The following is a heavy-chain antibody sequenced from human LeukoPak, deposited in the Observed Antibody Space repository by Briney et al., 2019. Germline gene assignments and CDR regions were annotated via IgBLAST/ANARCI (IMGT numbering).Heavy chain of an antibody. D-gene: IGHD5-24*01. CDR3: ARVKIATITSAFDI. V-gene: IGHV3-21*01. Sequence: GGSLRLSCAASGFTFSSYSMNWVRQAPGKGLEWVSAISSSSSYIYYADSVKGRFTISRDNAKNSLYLQMNSLRAEDTAVYYCARVKIATITSAFDIWGQGTMVTVSS. J-gene: IGHJ3*02. CDR2: ISSSSSYI. CDR1: GFTFSSYS.